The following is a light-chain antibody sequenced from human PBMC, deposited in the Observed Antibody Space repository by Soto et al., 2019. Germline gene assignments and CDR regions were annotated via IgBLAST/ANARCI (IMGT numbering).Light chain of an antibody. V-gene: IGKV3-20*01. Sequence: EIVMTQSPGTLAVSPGERATLSARASQSMSGNLVWYQQKPGQAPRLLIYGASSRATGIADRFSGSGSGTDFTLTISRLEPEDFALYYCQQYGYSPITFGQGTRLEIK. CDR3: QQYGYSPIT. J-gene: IGKJ5*01. CDR2: GAS. CDR1: QSMSGN.